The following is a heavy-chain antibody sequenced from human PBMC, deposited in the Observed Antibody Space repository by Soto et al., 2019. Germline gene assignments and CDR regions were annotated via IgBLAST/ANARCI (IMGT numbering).Heavy chain of an antibody. CDR1: GFTFSGYW. CDR2: INEDGSQK. J-gene: IGHJ5*02. Sequence: GGSLRLSCAASGFTFSGYWMSWVRQAPGKGLEWVANINEDGSQKNYVDSVGGRFTISRDNAQNSLFLQMNSLRPEDTAVFYCAKGGWLDDWGPGTLVTVSS. V-gene: IGHV3-7*03. CDR3: AKGGWLDD.